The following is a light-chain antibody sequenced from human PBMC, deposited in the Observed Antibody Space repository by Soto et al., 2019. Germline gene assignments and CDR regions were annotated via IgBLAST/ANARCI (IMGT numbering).Light chain of an antibody. CDR3: QQYNSYWA. V-gene: IGKV3-15*01. Sequence: DIVMTQSPATLSVSPGERATLSCRASHRVSSYLAWYQQKPGQAPRLLIFATSTRATGIPARFSGSGSGTEFTLTISSLQPDDFATYYCQQYNSYWAFGPGTKVDI. CDR1: HRVSSY. CDR2: ATS. J-gene: IGKJ3*01.